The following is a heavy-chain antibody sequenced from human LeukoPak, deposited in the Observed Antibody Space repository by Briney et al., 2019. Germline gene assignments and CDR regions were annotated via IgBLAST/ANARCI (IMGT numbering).Heavy chain of an antibody. V-gene: IGHV1-2*06. J-gene: IGHJ4*02. D-gene: IGHD2-2*01. CDR2: INPNSGGT. CDR1: GYTFTGYY. Sequence: ASVKVSCKASGYTFTGYYMHWVRQAPGQGPEWMGRINPNSGGTNYAQKFQGRVTMTRDTSISTAYMELSRLRSDDTAVYYCARVGVRDCSSTSCHLGYWGQGTLVTVSS. CDR3: ARVGVRDCSSTSCHLGY.